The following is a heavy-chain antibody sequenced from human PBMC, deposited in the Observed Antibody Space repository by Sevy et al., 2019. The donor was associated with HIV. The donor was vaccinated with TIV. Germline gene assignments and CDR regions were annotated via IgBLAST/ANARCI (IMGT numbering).Heavy chain of an antibody. D-gene: IGHD2-8*01. CDR3: ARGRSSAIMGY. J-gene: IGHJ4*02. Sequence: SETLSLTCAVYGGSFSGYYWSWIRQPPGKGLEWIGEINHSGSTNYNPSLKSRVTMSVETSKNQFSLKLSSVTAADTAVYYCARGRSSAIMGYWGQGTLVTVSS. CDR1: GGSFSGYY. V-gene: IGHV4-34*01. CDR2: INHSGST.